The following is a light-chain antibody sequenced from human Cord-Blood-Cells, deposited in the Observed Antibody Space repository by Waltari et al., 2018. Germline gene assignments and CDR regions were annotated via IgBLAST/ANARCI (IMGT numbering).Light chain of an antibody. J-gene: IGLJ1*01. CDR2: EGS. CDR3: CSYAGSSTYG. V-gene: IGLV2-23*01. Sequence: QSALTQPASVSGSPGQSITISCTGTSSDVGSYNLVSWYQQHPGKAPKLMIYEGSKRPSGVSNRFSGSKSGNTASLTSSGLQAEDEADDYCCSYAGSSTYGFGTGTKVTVL. CDR1: SSDVGSYNL.